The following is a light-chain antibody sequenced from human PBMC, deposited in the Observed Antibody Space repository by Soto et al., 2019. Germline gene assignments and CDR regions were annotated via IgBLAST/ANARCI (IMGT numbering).Light chain of an antibody. Sequence: EIVLTQSPGTLSLSPGERATLSCRASQSVSRNYLAWYQKKPGQAPRLLIYGASRRATGIPDRFSGSGSGTDFTLTISRLEPEDFAVYYCQQYVSSPRTFGQGTKVDIK. CDR1: QSVSRNY. CDR2: GAS. V-gene: IGKV3-20*01. J-gene: IGKJ1*01. CDR3: QQYVSSPRT.